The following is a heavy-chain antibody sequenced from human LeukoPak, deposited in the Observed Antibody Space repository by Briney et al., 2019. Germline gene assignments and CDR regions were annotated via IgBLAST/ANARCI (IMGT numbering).Heavy chain of an antibody. CDR2: INPNSGGT. CDR3: ARGVTARGFYYYVDV. Sequence: GASVKVSCKASEYTFTSYYMHWVRQAPGQGLEWMGWINPNSGGTSYAQKFQGRVTMTRDTSSSTAYMELSRLRSDDTAVYYCARGVTARGFYYYVDVWGKGTTVTISS. V-gene: IGHV1-2*02. J-gene: IGHJ6*03. D-gene: IGHD2-21*02. CDR1: EYTFTSYY.